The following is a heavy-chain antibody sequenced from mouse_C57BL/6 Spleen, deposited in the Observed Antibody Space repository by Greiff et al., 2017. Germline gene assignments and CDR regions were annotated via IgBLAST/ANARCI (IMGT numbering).Heavy chain of an antibody. CDR3: AGVGYYYGSSPYAMDY. D-gene: IGHD1-1*01. Sequence: VQLQQPGAELVKPGASVKLSCKASGYTFTSYWMQWVKQRPGHGLEWIGEIDPSESYTNYNQKFKGKATLTVDTSSSTAYMQLSSLTSEDSAVYYCAGVGYYYGSSPYAMDYWGQGTSVTVSS. CDR1: GYTFTSYW. J-gene: IGHJ4*01. CDR2: IDPSESYT. V-gene: IGHV1-50*01.